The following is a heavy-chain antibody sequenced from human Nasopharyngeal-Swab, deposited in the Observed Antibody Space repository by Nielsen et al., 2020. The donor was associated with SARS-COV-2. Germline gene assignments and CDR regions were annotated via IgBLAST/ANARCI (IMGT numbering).Heavy chain of an antibody. CDR3: ARDWGLSGSAG. Sequence: ESLKISCAASGFSFSSYWMNWVRQAPGKGLEWVANIKQDGSEKYYVDSVEGRFTISRDNAKNSLYLQMNSLRAEDTAVYYCARDWGLSGSAGWGQGTLVTVSS. CDR1: GFSFSSYW. CDR2: IKQDGSEK. V-gene: IGHV3-7*01. J-gene: IGHJ4*02. D-gene: IGHD1-26*01.